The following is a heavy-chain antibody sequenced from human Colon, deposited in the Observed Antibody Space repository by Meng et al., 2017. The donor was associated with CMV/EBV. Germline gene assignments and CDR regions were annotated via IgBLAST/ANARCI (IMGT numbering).Heavy chain of an antibody. D-gene: IGHD6-19*01. CDR3: AKGVKGWVSAPDY. V-gene: IGHV3-23*03. CDR2: TYSGGSST. CDR1: GFTFSSYA. Sequence: GESLKISCAASGFTFSSYAMSWVRQAPGKGLEWVSVTYSGGSSTYYVDSVKGRFTISRDNSKNTLYLQMNSLRAEDTALYYCAKGVKGWVSAPDYWGQGTLVTVS. J-gene: IGHJ4*02.